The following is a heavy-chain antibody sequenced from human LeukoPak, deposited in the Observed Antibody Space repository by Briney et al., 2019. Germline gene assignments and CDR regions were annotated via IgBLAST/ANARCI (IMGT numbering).Heavy chain of an antibody. Sequence: SETLSLTCTVSGGSISSDYWSWIRRPPGKGLEWIGYIYYSGSTNYNPSHKSRVTISVDTSKNQFSLKLSSVTAADTAVYYCARGRCFDYWGQGTLVTVSS. D-gene: IGHD4-17*01. CDR2: IYYSGST. V-gene: IGHV4-59*01. J-gene: IGHJ4*02. CDR3: ARGRCFDY. CDR1: GGSISSDY.